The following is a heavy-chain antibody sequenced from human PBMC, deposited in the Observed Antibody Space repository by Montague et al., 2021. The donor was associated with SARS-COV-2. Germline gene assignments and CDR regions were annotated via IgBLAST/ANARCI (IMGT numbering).Heavy chain of an antibody. CDR2: IYPSGST. CDR1: GGSISSYY. J-gene: IGHJ6*02. Sequence: SETLSLTCTVSGGSISSYYWSWIRQPAGKGLEWIGRIYPSGSTKXXPSLKSRVTMSVDTSKNQFSLKLSSVTAADTAVYYCARDPWRITIFGVVTRYGMDVWGQGTRVTVSS. CDR3: ARDPWRITIFGVVTRYGMDV. D-gene: IGHD3-3*01. V-gene: IGHV4-4*07.